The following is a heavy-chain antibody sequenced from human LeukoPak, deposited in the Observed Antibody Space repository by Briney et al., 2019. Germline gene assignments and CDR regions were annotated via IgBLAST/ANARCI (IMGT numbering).Heavy chain of an antibody. Sequence: AGGSLRLSCAASGFTFSNYSMNWVRQAPGKGLEWVSYISSSSSSIYYSDSVKGRFTISRDNAKNSLCLQMHSLRAEDTAVYYCARDRPKSYGDYSGYFDYWGQGTLVTVSS. CDR3: ARDRPKSYGDYSGYFDY. CDR1: GFTFSNYS. D-gene: IGHD4-17*01. CDR2: ISSSSSSI. J-gene: IGHJ4*02. V-gene: IGHV3-48*01.